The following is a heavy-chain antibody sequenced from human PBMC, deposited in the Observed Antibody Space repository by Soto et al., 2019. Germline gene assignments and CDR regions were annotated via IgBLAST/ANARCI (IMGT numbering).Heavy chain of an antibody. CDR1: GFTFSSYA. V-gene: IGHV3-23*01. CDR3: ANMSFGEDHGPEVDACHI. J-gene: IGHJ3*02. D-gene: IGHD3-10*01. Sequence: GGSLRLSCAASGFTFSSYAMSWVRQAPGKGLEWVSAISGSGGSTYYADSVKGRFTISRDNSKNTLYLQMNSLRAEDTAVYYCANMSFGEDHGPEVDACHIWGQGTMVTVSS. CDR2: ISGSGGST.